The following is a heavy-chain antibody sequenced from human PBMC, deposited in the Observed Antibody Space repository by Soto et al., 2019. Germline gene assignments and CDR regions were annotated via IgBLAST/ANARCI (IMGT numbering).Heavy chain of an antibody. Sequence: ASVKVSCKSSGYTFTSHGITWVRQAPGQGLEWMGWISVYNGNTQFAQKLQGRLTMSADTSTSTAYMELTSLISNDTAVYYCARGLYRLDVWGQGTPVTVSS. CDR2: ISVYNGNT. CDR1: GYTFTSHG. J-gene: IGHJ6*02. V-gene: IGHV1-18*04. CDR3: ARGLYRLDV.